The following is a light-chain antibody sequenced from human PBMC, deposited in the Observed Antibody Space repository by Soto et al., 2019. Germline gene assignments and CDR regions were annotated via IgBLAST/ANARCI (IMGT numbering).Light chain of an antibody. CDR2: GAS. CDR3: QQYETSPRA. J-gene: IGKJ1*01. CDR1: QSVSSSY. V-gene: IGKV3-20*01. Sequence: EIVLTQSPGTLSLSPGERATLSCRANQSVSSSYLAWYQQRPGQAPRLLIYGASSRATGIPDRFSGSGSGTDFTLTISRLEPEDFAVYYCQQYETSPRAFGQGTKVEIK.